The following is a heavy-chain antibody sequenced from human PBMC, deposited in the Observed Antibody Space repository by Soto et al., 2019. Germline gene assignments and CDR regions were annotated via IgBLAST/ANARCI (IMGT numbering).Heavy chain of an antibody. Sequence: LRLSCAASGFTFSSYSMNWVRQAPGKGLEWVSSISSSSSYIYYADSVKGRFTISRGNAKNSLYLQMNSLRAEDTAVYYCARVCGGLSSSCPYGMDVWGQGTTVTVSS. J-gene: IGHJ6*02. V-gene: IGHV3-21*01. CDR3: ARVCGGLSSSCPYGMDV. D-gene: IGHD6-13*01. CDR1: GFTFSSYS. CDR2: ISSSSSYI.